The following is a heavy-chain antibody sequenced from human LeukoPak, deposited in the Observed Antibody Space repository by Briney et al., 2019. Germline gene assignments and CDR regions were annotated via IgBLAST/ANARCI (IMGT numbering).Heavy chain of an antibody. CDR2: INHSGST. Sequence: PSETLSLTCAVYGGSFSGYYWSWIRQPPGKGLEWIGEINHSGSTKYNPSLTSRVNISVDTSKNQFSLKLSSVAAAGTAVYYCAGERWMGYSYGNTRSRFDPWGQGTLVTVSS. CDR1: GGSFSGYY. CDR3: AGERWMGYSYGNTRSRFDP. V-gene: IGHV4-34*01. D-gene: IGHD5-18*01. J-gene: IGHJ5*02.